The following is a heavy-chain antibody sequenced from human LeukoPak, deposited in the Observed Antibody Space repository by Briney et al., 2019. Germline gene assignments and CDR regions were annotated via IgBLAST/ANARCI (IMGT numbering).Heavy chain of an antibody. CDR3: AKGSGINHYHWIDP. V-gene: IGHV3-23*01. Sequence: GGSLRLSCAASEFXFSNCAMNWVRQDRGKGVEWVCGISGGCGITYYADSVKGRFTISRDNSKNTLYLQMDSLRAEDTALYYCAKGSGINHYHWIDPWGQGTLVTVS. CDR2: ISGGCGIT. CDR1: EFXFSNCA. D-gene: IGHD1-14*01. J-gene: IGHJ5*02.